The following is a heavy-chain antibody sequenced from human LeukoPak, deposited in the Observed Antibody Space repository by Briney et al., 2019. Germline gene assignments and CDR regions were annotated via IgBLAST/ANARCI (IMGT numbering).Heavy chain of an antibody. CDR3: ARVGEDIVADYYGMDV. D-gene: IGHD5-12*01. Sequence: GGSLRLSCTASGFTFDDYAVNWVRQAPGRGLEWVAGINGKGRSTAYVDSVKGRFTISRDNTKNSLSLQMSSLRAEDTAVYYCARVGEDIVADYYGMDVWGKGTTVTVSS. V-gene: IGHV3-20*04. CDR1: GFTFDDYA. J-gene: IGHJ6*04. CDR2: INGKGRST.